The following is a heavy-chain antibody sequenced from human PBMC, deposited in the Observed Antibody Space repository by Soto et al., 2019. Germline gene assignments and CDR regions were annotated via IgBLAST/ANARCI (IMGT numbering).Heavy chain of an antibody. CDR3: AKKVGVVPAAMCDY. V-gene: IGHV3-23*01. J-gene: IGHJ4*02. CDR2: ISGSGGST. D-gene: IGHD2-2*01. CDR1: GFTFSSYA. Sequence: GGSLRLSCAASGFTFSSYAMSWVRQAPGKGLEWVSAISGSGGSTYYADSVKGRFTISRDNSKSGLYLQMNSLRAEDTAVYYCAKKVGVVPAAMCDYWGQGTLVTVSS.